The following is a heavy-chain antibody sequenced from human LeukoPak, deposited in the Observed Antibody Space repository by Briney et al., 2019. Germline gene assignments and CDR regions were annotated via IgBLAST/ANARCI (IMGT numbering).Heavy chain of an antibody. CDR1: GGIFSSYA. V-gene: IGHV1-69*13. Sequence: SVKVSCKASGGIFSSYAISWVRQAPGQGLEWMGGIIPIFGTANYAQKFQGRVTITADESTSTAYMELSSLRSEDTAVYYCAREGTVTTEYYFDYWGQGTLVTVSS. D-gene: IGHD4-17*01. J-gene: IGHJ4*02. CDR3: AREGTVTTEYYFDY. CDR2: IIPIFGTA.